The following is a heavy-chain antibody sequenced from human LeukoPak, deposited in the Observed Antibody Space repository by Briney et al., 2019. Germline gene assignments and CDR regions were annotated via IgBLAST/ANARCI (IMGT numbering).Heavy chain of an antibody. V-gene: IGHV3-30*02. CDR2: TPYHGVSR. D-gene: IGHD4-17*01. CDR1: GFIFGSYG. Sequence: GGSLRLSCAASGFIFGSYGMHWVRQAPDKGLEWVAFTPYHGVSRYYAESVKGRFTTSRDNSKNTLYLQMNSLKIEDTAVYHCAKDRHGDYASDYWGQGTLVIVSS. J-gene: IGHJ4*02. CDR3: AKDRHGDYASDY.